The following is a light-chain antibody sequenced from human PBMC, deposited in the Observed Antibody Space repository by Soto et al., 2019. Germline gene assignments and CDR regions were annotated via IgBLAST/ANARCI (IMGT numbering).Light chain of an antibody. CDR1: QSVSSSY. CDR3: QQCTNGPPCT. CDR2: GAS. V-gene: IGKV3D-20*02. J-gene: IGKJ2*02. Sequence: EIVLTQSPGTLSLSPGERATLSCRASQSVSSSYLAWYQQKPGQAPRLLIYGASTRATGIPDRFSGSGSGTDFTLTISRLEPEDFAVYFCQQCTNGPPCTFGQGTKLDIK.